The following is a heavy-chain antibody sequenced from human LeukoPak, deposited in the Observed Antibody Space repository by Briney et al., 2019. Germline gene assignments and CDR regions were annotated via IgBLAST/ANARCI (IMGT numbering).Heavy chain of an antibody. D-gene: IGHD1-7*01. CDR2: ISTHNGNT. Sequence: ASVKVSCKASNYTFTSYGIGWVRRAPGQGLEWMGWISTHNGNTNYAQKLQGRVTMSTDTSTSTAYLELRSLKSDDTAVYYCAREYNWNYDYWGQGTLVTVSS. CDR1: NYTFTSYG. CDR3: AREYNWNYDY. V-gene: IGHV1-18*01. J-gene: IGHJ4*02.